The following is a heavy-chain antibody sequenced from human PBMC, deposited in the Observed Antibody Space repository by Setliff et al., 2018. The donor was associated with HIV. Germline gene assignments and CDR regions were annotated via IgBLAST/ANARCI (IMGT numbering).Heavy chain of an antibody. CDR3: ARTSTTPGTTLNWLDP. J-gene: IGHJ5*02. Sequence: GGSLRLSCAASGFTFDDYAMSWVRQVPGKGLEWVSGINWNGASTGYADSVKGRFTISRDNAKNSLYLQMNSLRAEDTALYYCARTSTTPGTTLNWLDPWGQGTLVTVFS. CDR1: GFTFDDYA. D-gene: IGHD1-1*01. V-gene: IGHV3-20*04. CDR2: INWNGAST.